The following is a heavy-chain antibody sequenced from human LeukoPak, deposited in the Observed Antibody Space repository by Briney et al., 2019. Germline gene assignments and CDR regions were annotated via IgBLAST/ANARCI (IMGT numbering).Heavy chain of an antibody. CDR2: ISAYNGNT. J-gene: IGHJ4*02. CDR3: ARTRGYYDILTGYYTDNYFDY. V-gene: IGHV1-18*01. Sequence: ASVKVSCKASGYTLTSYGISWVRQAPGQGLEWMGWISAYNGNTNYAQKLQGRVTMTTDTSTSTAYMELRSLRSDGTAVYYCARTRGYYDILTGYYTDNYFDYWGQGTLVTVSS. CDR1: GYTLTSYG. D-gene: IGHD3-9*01.